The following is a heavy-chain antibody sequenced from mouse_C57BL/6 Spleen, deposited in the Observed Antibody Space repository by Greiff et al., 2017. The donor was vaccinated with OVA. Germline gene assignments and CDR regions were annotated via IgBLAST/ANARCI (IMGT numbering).Heavy chain of an antibody. CDR3: ARTPLCGNYFDY. Sequence: VQLQQPGAELVKPGASVKLSCKASGYTFTSYWMHWVKQRPGQGLEWIGMIHPNSGSTKYHEKLKSKATLTVEKSSSTAYMQLSSLTSEDSAVYYCARTPLCGNYFDYWGQGTTLTVSS. D-gene: IGHD6-5*01. J-gene: IGHJ2*01. CDR1: GYTFTSYW. V-gene: IGHV1-64*01. CDR2: IHPNSGST.